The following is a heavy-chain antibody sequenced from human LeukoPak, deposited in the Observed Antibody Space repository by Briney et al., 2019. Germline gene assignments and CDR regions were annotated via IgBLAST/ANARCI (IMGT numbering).Heavy chain of an antibody. CDR2: IYYSGST. CDR1: GGSISSRRYY. D-gene: IGHD3-3*01. V-gene: IGHV4-39*01. J-gene: IGHJ4*02. Sequence: PSETLSLTCTVPGGSISSRRYYWRWFRQPPERELEWRGSIYYSGSTYDNPSLKTRVLIFVDTSKKLFSLKLISVTAADTTVYYCARGFLAWLSDKQRFFDYWGQGTLVTVSS. CDR3: ARGFLAWLSDKQRFFDY.